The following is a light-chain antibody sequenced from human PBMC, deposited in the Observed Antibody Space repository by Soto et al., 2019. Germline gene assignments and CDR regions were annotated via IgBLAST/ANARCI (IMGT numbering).Light chain of an antibody. V-gene: IGKV1-39*01. CDR2: AAS. Sequence: DIQMTRSPSSLSASVGDRVTITCRASQSISSYLNWYQQKPGKAPKLLIYAASSLQSGVPSRFSGSGSGTDFTLTISSLQPEDFATYYCQQSYSTLLTFGQGTKVDIK. J-gene: IGKJ1*01. CDR1: QSISSY. CDR3: QQSYSTLLT.